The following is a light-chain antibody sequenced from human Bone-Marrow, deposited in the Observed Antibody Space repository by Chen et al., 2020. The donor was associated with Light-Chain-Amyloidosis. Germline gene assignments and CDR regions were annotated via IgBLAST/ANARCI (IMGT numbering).Light chain of an antibody. Sequence: DIVMTQSPLSLPVTPGEPASISCRSSQSLLHSNGYNYLDWYLQKPGQSPQHLFYWASNRASGVPDRFSGRESGTDLTLKISRVEDEDVGVYYCRQGLQAPFTFGQGTKLEIK. CDR3: RQGLQAPFT. J-gene: IGKJ2*01. CDR2: WAS. CDR1: QSLLHSNGYNY. V-gene: IGKV2-28*01.